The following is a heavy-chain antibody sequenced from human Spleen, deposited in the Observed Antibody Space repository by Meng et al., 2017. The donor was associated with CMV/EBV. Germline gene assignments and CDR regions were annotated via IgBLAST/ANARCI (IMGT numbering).Heavy chain of an antibody. V-gene: IGHV3-21*01. J-gene: IGHJ4*02. CDR1: GFTFSSYS. CDR3: VRSYTPSVGYYFDY. Sequence: GESLKISYAASGFTFSSYSMNWVRQAPGKGLEWVSSISSSSSYIYYSDSVKGRFTISRDNAKNSLYLQMNSLRAEDTAVYYCVRSYTPSVGYYFDYWGLGTLVTVSS. D-gene: IGHD1-26*01. CDR2: ISSSSSYI.